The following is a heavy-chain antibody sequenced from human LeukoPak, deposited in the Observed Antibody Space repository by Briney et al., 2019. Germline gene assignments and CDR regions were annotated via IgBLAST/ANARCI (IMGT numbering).Heavy chain of an antibody. V-gene: IGHV1-69*04. CDR1: GGTFSSYA. CDR2: IIPILGIA. CDR3: ARVVVGATGGGYYFDY. J-gene: IGHJ4*02. Sequence: ASVKVSFKASGGTFSSYAISWVRQAPGQGLEWMGRIIPILGIANYAQKFQGRGTITAYKATSTAYMELRSLRSENTAVYYCARVVVGATGGGYYFDYWGQGNLVTVSS. D-gene: IGHD1-26*01.